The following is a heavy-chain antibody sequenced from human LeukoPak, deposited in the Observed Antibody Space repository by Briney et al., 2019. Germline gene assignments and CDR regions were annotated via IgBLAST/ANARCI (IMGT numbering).Heavy chain of an antibody. CDR1: GGSISSGDYY. J-gene: IGHJ5*02. V-gene: IGHV4-30-4*08. Sequence: KPSETLSLTCTVSGGSISSGDYYWSWLRQPPGKGLEWIGYIYYSGSTYYNPSLKSRVTISVDTSKNQFSLKLSSVTAADTAVYYCARDGSSSYYNWFDPWGQGTLVTVSS. D-gene: IGHD6-6*01. CDR3: ARDGSSSYYNWFDP. CDR2: IYYSGST.